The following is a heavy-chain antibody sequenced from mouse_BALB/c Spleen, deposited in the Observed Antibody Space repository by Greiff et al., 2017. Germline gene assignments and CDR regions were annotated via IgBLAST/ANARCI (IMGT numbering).Heavy chain of an antibody. Sequence: VQLQQPGSELVRPGASVKLSCKASGYTFTSYWMHWVKQRHGQGLEWIGEINPSNGRTNYNEKFKSKATLTVDKSSSTAYMQLSSLTSEDSAVYYCARGGSSLFDYWGQGTTLTVSS. CDR2: INPSNGRT. V-gene: IGHV1S81*02. CDR1: GYTFTSYW. J-gene: IGHJ2*01. CDR3: ARGGSSLFDY. D-gene: IGHD1-1*01.